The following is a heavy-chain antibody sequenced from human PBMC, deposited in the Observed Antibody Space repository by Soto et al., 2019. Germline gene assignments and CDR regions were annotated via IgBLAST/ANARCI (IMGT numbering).Heavy chain of an antibody. Sequence: GGSLRLSCAASGFTFSSYALSWVRQAPGKGLEWVSAISGSGGSTYYADSVKGRFTISRDNSKNTLYLQMNSLRAEDTAVYYCAKDFRSGIAAPGYYGMDVWGQGTTVTVSS. D-gene: IGHD6-13*01. V-gene: IGHV3-23*01. CDR3: AKDFRSGIAAPGYYGMDV. CDR2: ISGSGGST. CDR1: GFTFSSYA. J-gene: IGHJ6*02.